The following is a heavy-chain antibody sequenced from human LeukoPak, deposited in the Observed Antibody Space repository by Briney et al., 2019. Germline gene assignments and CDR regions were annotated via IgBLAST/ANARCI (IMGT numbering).Heavy chain of an antibody. Sequence: GGSLRLSCAASGFTFSSYSMNWVRQAPGKGLEWVSYISSSSSTIYYADSVKGRFTISRDNAKNSLYLQMNSLRAEDTAVYYCARDRFRSYFDYWGQGTLVTVSS. CDR3: ARDRFRSYFDY. J-gene: IGHJ4*02. CDR1: GFTFSSYS. CDR2: ISSSSSTI. V-gene: IGHV3-48*01.